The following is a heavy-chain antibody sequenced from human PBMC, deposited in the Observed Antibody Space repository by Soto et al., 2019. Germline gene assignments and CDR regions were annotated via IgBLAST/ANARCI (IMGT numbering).Heavy chain of an antibody. J-gene: IGHJ4*02. V-gene: IGHV1-3*05. Sequence: QVQLAQSGAEERKPGASVKVSCEATGYTFTAYALHWVRQAPGQRLEWMGWIKPANGNTKYSQRFQGRLTITSDTSANPMYMELSSLTSEDTAMYYCTRSAISPYGGLIGPFDYWGQGNLVAVSS. D-gene: IGHD3-16*02. CDR3: TRSAISPYGGLIGPFDY. CDR1: GYTFTAYA. CDR2: IKPANGNT.